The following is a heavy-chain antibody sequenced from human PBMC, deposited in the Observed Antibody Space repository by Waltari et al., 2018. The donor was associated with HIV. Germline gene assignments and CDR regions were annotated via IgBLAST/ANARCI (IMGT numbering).Heavy chain of an antibody. CDR1: GFSLTTSGVG. Sequence: QITLRESGPAQVKPTQTLNLTCSFSGFSLTTSGVGVGWIRQPPGKALEWLAVIYWHGEKRYNPSLGKRLDMPKDTSDNRVTLTMTAVDPQDTGTYVCAHALGRGAVFFDHWGQGTLVTVSS. D-gene: IGHD7-27*01. CDR2: IYWHGEK. J-gene: IGHJ4*02. CDR3: AHALGRGAVFFDH. V-gene: IGHV2-5*01.